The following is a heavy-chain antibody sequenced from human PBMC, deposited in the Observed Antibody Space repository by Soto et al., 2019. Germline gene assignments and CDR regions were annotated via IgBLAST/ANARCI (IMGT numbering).Heavy chain of an antibody. CDR3: ARDHDSGGYSFDY. D-gene: IGHD3-22*01. J-gene: IGHJ4*02. V-gene: IGHV3-30-3*01. CDR1: GFAFRSYA. CDR2: ISYDGSNS. Sequence: GGSLRLSCAASGFAFRSYAMPWVRQAPGKGLEWVAVISYDGSNSYDTDSVKGRFTISRDNSKNTLYLQMDSLRVEDTAVYYCARDHDSGGYSFDYWGQGTLVTVSS.